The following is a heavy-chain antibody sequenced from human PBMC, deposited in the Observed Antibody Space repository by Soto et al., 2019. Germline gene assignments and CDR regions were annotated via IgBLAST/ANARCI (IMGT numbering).Heavy chain of an antibody. V-gene: IGHV1-8*01. CDR3: ARSVYSSSSKIDY. Sequence: DSVKVSCKTSGYTFPSSDINWVRQATGQGLEWMGWMNPNSGNTGYPQKFQGRVTMTRNTSISTAYMELSSLRSEDTAVYYCARSVYSSSSKIDYWGQGTLVTVSS. CDR2: MNPNSGNT. CDR1: GYTFPSSD. J-gene: IGHJ4*02. D-gene: IGHD6-6*01.